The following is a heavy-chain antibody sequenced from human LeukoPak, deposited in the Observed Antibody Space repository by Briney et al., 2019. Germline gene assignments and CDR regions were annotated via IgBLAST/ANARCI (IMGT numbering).Heavy chain of an antibody. CDR2: IYPGDSDT. CDR3: ARRSTNGYEYFDY. V-gene: IGHV5-51*01. D-gene: IGHD5-12*01. J-gene: IGHJ4*02. Sequence: GESLKISCKGSGYSFTTYWIGLVRQMPGKSLEWMGIIYPGDSDTRYSPSFQGQVTISADKSISTAYLQWSSLKASDTAIYYCARRSTNGYEYFDYWGQGTLVTVSS. CDR1: GYSFTTYW.